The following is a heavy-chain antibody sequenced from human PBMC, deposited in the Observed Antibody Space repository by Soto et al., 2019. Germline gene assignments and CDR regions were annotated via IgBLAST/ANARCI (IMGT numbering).Heavy chain of an antibody. CDR1: GGTFSSYA. Sequence: QVQLVQSGAEVKKPGSSVKVSCKASGGTFSSYAISWVRQAPGQGLEWMGGIIPMFGTANYAQKFQGRVTITAEESTSTAHMELSSLRSEDTAVYYCARGIMGVGYSYGLSNVWGQGTTVTVSS. J-gene: IGHJ6*02. CDR2: IIPMFGTA. V-gene: IGHV1-69*01. CDR3: ARGIMGVGYSYGLSNV. D-gene: IGHD5-18*01.